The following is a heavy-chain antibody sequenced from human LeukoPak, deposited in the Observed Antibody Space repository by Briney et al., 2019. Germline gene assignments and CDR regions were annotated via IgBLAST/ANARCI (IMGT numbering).Heavy chain of an antibody. CDR2: ITPIFGTP. V-gene: IGHV1-69*01. Sequence: SVKVSCKASGGTFSSYTINWVRQAPGQGLEWMGGITPIFGTPKYAQKFQGRVTITADESTSTAYMELSSLRSEDTAVYYCASAAIDREYFQHWGRAPWSPSPQ. CDR1: GGTFSSYT. J-gene: IGHJ1*01. D-gene: IGHD2-2*01. CDR3: ASAAIDREYFQH.